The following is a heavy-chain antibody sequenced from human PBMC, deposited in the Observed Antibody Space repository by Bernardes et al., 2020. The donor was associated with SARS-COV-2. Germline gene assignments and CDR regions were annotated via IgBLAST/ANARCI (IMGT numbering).Heavy chain of an antibody. CDR3: ARGGRQWLVLEPSYYFDY. Sequence: SKTLSLTCAVYGGSFSGYYWSWIRQPPGKGLEWIGEINHSGSTNYNPSLKSRVTISVDMSKNQFSLKLSSVTAADTAVYYCARGGRQWLVLEPSYYFDYWGQGTPVTVSS. CDR2: INHSGST. D-gene: IGHD6-19*01. V-gene: IGHV4-34*01. J-gene: IGHJ4*02. CDR1: GGSFSGYY.